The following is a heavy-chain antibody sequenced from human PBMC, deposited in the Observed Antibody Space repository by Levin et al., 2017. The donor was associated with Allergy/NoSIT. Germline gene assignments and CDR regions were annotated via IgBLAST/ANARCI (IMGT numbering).Heavy chain of an antibody. D-gene: IGHD5-18*01. CDR1: GFTFRNYA. J-gene: IGHJ4*02. V-gene: IGHV3-23*01. Sequence: ASVKVSCAASGFTFRNYAMNWVRQAPGKGLEWLSAISESGAYTYYADSVKGRFTISRDNSKNTLYLQMNSLRAEDTALYYCAANVDPAMFDYWGQGILVTVSS. CDR3: AANVDPAMFDY. CDR2: ISESGAYT.